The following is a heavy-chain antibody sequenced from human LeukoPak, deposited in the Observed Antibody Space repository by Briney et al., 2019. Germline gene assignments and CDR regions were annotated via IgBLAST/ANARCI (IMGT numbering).Heavy chain of an antibody. D-gene: IGHD6-6*01. V-gene: IGHV3-53*01. CDR2: IYSGGST. CDR3: ARDLGSSSSNYYYYYYMDV. Sequence: GGPLRLSCAASGFTVSSNYMSWVRQAPGKGLEWVSVIYSGGSTYYADSVKGRFTISRDNSKNTLYLQMNSLRAEDTAVYYCARDLGSSSSNYYYYYYMDVWGKGTTVTVSS. J-gene: IGHJ6*03. CDR1: GFTVSSNY.